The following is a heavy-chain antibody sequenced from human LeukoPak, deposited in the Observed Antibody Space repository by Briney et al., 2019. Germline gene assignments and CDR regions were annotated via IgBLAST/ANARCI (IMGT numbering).Heavy chain of an antibody. CDR1: GFTFSSYA. V-gene: IGHV3-30-3*01. CDR3: ARASGGALPEGYFQH. Sequence: GRSLRLSCAASGFTFSSYAMHWVRQAPGKGLEWVAVISYDGSNKYYADSVKGRFTISRDNSKNTLYLQMNSLRAEDTAVYYCARASGGALPEGYFQHWGQGTLVTVSS. J-gene: IGHJ1*01. D-gene: IGHD1-26*01. CDR2: ISYDGSNK.